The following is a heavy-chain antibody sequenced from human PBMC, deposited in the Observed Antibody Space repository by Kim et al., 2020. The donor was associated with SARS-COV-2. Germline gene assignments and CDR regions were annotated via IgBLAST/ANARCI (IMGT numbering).Heavy chain of an antibody. CDR1: GFTFRDYY. Sequence: GGSLRLSCAASGFTFRDYYMSWIRQAPGKGLEWVSYISSSGSTIYYADSVKGRFTISRDNAKNSLYLQMNSLRAEDTAVYYCARGPWSIAVAGTGGWYFDYWGQGTLVTVSS. CDR3: ARGPWSIAVAGTGGWYFDY. J-gene: IGHJ4*02. V-gene: IGHV3-11*01. CDR2: ISSSGSTI. D-gene: IGHD6-19*01.